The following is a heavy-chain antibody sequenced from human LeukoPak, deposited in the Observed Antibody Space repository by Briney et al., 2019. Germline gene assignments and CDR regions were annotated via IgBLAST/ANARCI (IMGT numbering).Heavy chain of an antibody. CDR3: ARGRVEARGAPGADY. CDR2: IIPILGIA. Sequence: GASVKVSCKASGGTFSSYAISWVRQAPGQGLEWMGRIIPILGIANYAQKFQGRVTITEDKSTSTAYMELSSLRSEDTAVYYCARGRVEARGAPGADYWGQGTLVTVSS. CDR1: GGTFSSYA. J-gene: IGHJ4*02. D-gene: IGHD1-26*01. V-gene: IGHV1-69*04.